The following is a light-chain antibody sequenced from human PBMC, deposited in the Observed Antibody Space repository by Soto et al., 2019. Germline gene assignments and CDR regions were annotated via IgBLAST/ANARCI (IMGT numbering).Light chain of an antibody. J-gene: IGKJ4*01. CDR1: QSISSNF. CDR3: QQRSSWRVT. V-gene: IGKV3D-20*02. Sequence: EIVLTQSPGTLSLSPGEGATLSCRASQSISSNFLAWYQQKRGQAPRLLIHGASNRATGIPDRFSGSGSGTDFTLTITRLEPEDFAVYYCQQRSSWRVTFGGGTKVDIK. CDR2: GAS.